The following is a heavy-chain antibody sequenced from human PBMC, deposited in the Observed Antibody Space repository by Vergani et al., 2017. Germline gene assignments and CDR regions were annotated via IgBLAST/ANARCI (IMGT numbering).Heavy chain of an antibody. J-gene: IGHJ4*02. CDR2: ISASGGSP. V-gene: IGHV3-23*01. CDR3: AKDRPRDWETPLFLFDY. D-gene: IGHD1-26*01. CDR1: GFTFTSYG. Sequence: EVQLLEPGGGLVQPGESLGLSCTVSGFTFTSYGISWVRQAPGKGLEWVSGISASGGSPYYTDSVKGRFIISRDISKNTLYLQMSSLRADDTAVYYCAKDRPRDWETPLFLFDYWGQGTLVAVSS.